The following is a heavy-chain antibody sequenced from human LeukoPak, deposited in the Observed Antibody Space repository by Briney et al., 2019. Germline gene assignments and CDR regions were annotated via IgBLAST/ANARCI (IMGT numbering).Heavy chain of an antibody. D-gene: IGHD1-26*01. V-gene: IGHV3-33*06. J-gene: IGHJ4*02. CDR1: GFTFSSYG. CDR2: IWYDGSNK. Sequence: GGSLRLSCAASGFTFSSYGMHWVRQAPGKGLEWVAVIWYDGSNKYYADSVKGRFTISRDNSKNTLYLQMNSLRAVDTAVYYCAKVDSGSYYGSFDYWGQGTLVTVSS. CDR3: AKVDSGSYYGSFDY.